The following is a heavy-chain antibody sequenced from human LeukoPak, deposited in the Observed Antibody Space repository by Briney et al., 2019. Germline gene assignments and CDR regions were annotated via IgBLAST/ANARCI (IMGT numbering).Heavy chain of an antibody. V-gene: IGHV1-69*04. J-gene: IGHJ5*02. Sequence: SVKVSCKASGGTFSSYAISWVRQAPGQGLEWMGRIIPILGIANYAQKLQGRVTMTTDTSTSTAYMELRSLTSDDTAVYYCARDKDYYDPFDPWGQGTLVTVSS. CDR1: GGTFSSYA. D-gene: IGHD3-22*01. CDR2: IIPILGIA. CDR3: ARDKDYYDPFDP.